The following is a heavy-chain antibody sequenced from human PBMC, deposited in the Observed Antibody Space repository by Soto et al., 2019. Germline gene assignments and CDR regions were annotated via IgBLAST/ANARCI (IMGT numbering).Heavy chain of an antibody. D-gene: IGHD2-2*01. V-gene: IGHV1-69*06. CDR2: SIPIFGTA. CDR1: GGTFTSYA. CDR3: AKLVGPAARRSSMDV. J-gene: IGHJ6*02. Sequence: QVQLVQSGAEVKKPGSSVKVSCKASGGTFTSYAVSWVRQAPGQGLEWMGVSIPIFGTANYARKFQGRVTITADKYTSTAYIELSSLRSEDTAVYYCAKLVGPAARRSSMDVWGQGTTVTVSS.